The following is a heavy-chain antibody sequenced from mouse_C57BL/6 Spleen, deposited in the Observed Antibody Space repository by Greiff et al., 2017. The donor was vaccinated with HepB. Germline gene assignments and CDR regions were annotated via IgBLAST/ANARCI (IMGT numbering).Heavy chain of an antibody. D-gene: IGHD3-2*02. V-gene: IGHV1-26*01. CDR3: ARSTAQATWFAY. CDR1: GYTFTDYY. Sequence: VQLQQSGPELVKPGASVKISCKASGYTFTDYYMNWVKQSHGKSLEWIGDINPNNGGTSYNQKFKGKATLTVDKSSRTAYMELRGLTSADSAVYYCARSTAQATWFAYWGQGTLVTVSA. J-gene: IGHJ3*01. CDR2: INPNNGGT.